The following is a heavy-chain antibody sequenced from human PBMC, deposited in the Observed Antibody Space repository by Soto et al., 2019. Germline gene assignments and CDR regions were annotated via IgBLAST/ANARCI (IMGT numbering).Heavy chain of an antibody. V-gene: IGHV3-33*01. D-gene: IGHD3-22*01. CDR2: IWYDGSYE. J-gene: IGHJ4*02. CDR3: ARDGYYTGGSGYLMY. Sequence: GGSLKLSCAASGFTFSTYGMHWVRQAPGKGLEWVAVIWYDGSYEYYADSVKDRFTISRDNSKNTLYLQMNSLRDEDTAVYYCARDGYYTGGSGYLMYWGQGTLVTVSS. CDR1: GFTFSTYG.